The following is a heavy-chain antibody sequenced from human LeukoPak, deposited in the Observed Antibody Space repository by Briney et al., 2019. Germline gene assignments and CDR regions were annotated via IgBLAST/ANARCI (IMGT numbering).Heavy chain of an antibody. D-gene: IGHD5-12*01. CDR2: ITGSRGST. V-gene: IGHV3-23*01. CDR3: AKGRGAGYSGYDFEY. J-gene: IGHJ4*02. CDR1: GFTFTNYA. Sequence: GGSLRLSCAAAGFTFTNYAMSWGRQAPGEGLEWVSAITGSRGSTYFADSVKGRFTISRDTSKNTLYLQMNSLRAADTAVYYCAKGRGAGYSGYDFEYWGQGTLVTVSS.